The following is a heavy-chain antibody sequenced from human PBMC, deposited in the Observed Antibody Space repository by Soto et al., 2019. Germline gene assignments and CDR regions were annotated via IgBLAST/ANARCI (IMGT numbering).Heavy chain of an antibody. CDR3: ARAAYCSSSSCPFWYFDL. CDR2: IYYGGST. CDR1: GGSISSGSYY. D-gene: IGHD2-2*01. V-gene: IGHV4-31*03. Sequence: SETLSLTCTVSGGSISSGSYYWSWIRQHPGKGLEWIGYIYYGGSTYYNPSLKSRVTISIDTSKNQFSLKLSSVTAADTAVYYFARAAYCSSSSCPFWYFDLWGRGTLVTVSS. J-gene: IGHJ2*01.